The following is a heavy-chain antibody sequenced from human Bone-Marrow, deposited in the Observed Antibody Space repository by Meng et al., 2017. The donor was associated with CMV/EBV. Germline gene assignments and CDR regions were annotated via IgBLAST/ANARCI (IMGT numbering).Heavy chain of an antibody. CDR2: ISYDGSNK. D-gene: IGHD3-10*01. V-gene: IGHV3-30*04. Sequence: GESLKISCAASGFTFSSYAMHWVRQAPGKGLECVAVISYDGSNKYYADSVKGRFTISRDNSKNTLYLQMNSLRAEDTAVYYCARDRPRFGELLSHYYYYGMDVWGQGTTVTVSS. CDR3: ARDRPRFGELLSHYYYYGMDV. J-gene: IGHJ6*02. CDR1: GFTFSSYA.